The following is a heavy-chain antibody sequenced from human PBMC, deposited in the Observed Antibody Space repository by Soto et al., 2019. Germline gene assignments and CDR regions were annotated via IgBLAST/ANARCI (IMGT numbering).Heavy chain of an antibody. D-gene: IGHD3-22*01. CDR2: ISESGGST. CDR1: GFSFSSYA. V-gene: IGHV3-23*01. CDR3: AKHGPLWTIIVVITRFQY. Sequence: GGSLRLSCAASGFSFSSYAMSWVRQAPGKGLEWVSGISESGGSTYYADSVKGRVTSSRDNSKNTLYLQMNSLRVEDTAIYYCAKHGPLWTIIVVITRFQYWGQGTLVTVSS. J-gene: IGHJ4*02.